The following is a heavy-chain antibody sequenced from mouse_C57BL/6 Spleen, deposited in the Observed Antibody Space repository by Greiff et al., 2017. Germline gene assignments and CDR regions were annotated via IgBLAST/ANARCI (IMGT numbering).Heavy chain of an antibody. CDR3: ARYYGSSYYAMDY. J-gene: IGHJ4*01. CDR1: GYTFTSYW. CDR2: IDHSDSYP. Sequence: VKLQQPGAELVMPGASVQLSCKASGYTFTSYWMHWVKQRPGQGLECIGEIDHSDSYPNYNQKFKGKSTLTVDKSSSTAYMQLSSLTSEDSAVYYCARYYGSSYYAMDYWGQGTSVTVSS. D-gene: IGHD1-1*01. V-gene: IGHV1-69*01.